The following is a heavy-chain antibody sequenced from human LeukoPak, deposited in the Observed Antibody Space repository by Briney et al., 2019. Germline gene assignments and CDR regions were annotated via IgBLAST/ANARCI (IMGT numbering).Heavy chain of an antibody. CDR1: GFTFSSYW. V-gene: IGHV3-15*01. CDR3: TERRGPQDYYSGMDV. J-gene: IGHJ6*02. Sequence: GESLRLSCAASGFTFSSYWMSWVRQAPGKGLEWVGRIKSKTDGGTTDYAAPVKGRFTISRDDSKNTLYLQMNSLKTEDTAVYYCTERRGPQDYYSGMDVWGQGTTVTVSS. D-gene: IGHD2-15*01. CDR2: IKSKTDGGTT.